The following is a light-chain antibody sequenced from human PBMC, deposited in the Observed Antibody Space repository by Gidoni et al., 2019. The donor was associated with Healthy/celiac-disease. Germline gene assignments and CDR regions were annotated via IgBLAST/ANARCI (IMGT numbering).Light chain of an antibody. V-gene: IGKV1-39*01. CDR1: QSISSY. CDR3: QQNYNTPRT. CDR2: DAS. Sequence: DIQMTQSPSSLSASVGDRVTITCRASQSISSYLNWYQQKPGKAPKLLIYDASSLQRGVPSRFSGSGSGTDFTLTISSLQPEDFATYYCQQNYNTPRTFGQGTQVEIK. J-gene: IGKJ1*01.